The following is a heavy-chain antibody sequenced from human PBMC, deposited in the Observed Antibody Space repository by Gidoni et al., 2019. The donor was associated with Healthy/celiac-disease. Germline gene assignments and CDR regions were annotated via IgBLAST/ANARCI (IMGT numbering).Heavy chain of an antibody. CDR2: ISSSSSYI. Sequence: EVQLVESGGGLVKPGGSLRLSCAASGFTFSSYSMTWVRQAPGKGLDWVSSISSSSSYIYYADSVKGRFTISRDNAKNSLYLQMNSLRAEDTAVYYCARDPSVRDYYDSSGYLYFDYWGQGTLVTVSS. CDR1: GFTFSSYS. CDR3: ARDPSVRDYYDSSGYLYFDY. J-gene: IGHJ4*02. V-gene: IGHV3-21*01. D-gene: IGHD3-22*01.